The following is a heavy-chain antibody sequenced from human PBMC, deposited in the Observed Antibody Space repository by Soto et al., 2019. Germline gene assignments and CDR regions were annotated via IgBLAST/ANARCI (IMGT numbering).Heavy chain of an antibody. D-gene: IGHD4-17*01. CDR3: ARGRDYEGCFDY. J-gene: IGHJ4*02. V-gene: IGHV1-69*12. Sequence: QVRLVQSGAEVKKPGSSVKVSCKASGGTFSNYAIGWVRQAPGQGLEWMGGIILPFGTQNYAQKFQGRVWISADEYMTTASMELSGLRSEDTAVYYCARGRDYEGCFDYWGRGTLVTVSS. CDR1: GGTFSNYA. CDR2: IILPFGTQ.